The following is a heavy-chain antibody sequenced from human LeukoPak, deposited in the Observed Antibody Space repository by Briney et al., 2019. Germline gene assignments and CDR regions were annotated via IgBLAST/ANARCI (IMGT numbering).Heavy chain of an antibody. CDR2: IHPSGTT. J-gene: IGHJ4*02. CDR3: ARETEVPGGRSWDF. D-gene: IGHD6-19*01. V-gene: IGHV4-4*07. Sequence: SETLSLTCTVSGGSISSYYWTWIRQPAGKGLEWIGRIHPSGTTNHNPSLKSRVIMSLDMSNNQFSLKVRSVTAADTAVYYCARETEVPGGRSWDFWGQGTLVIVSS. CDR1: GGSISSYY.